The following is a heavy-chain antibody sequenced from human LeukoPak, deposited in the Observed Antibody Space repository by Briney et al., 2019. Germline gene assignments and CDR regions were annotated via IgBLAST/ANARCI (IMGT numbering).Heavy chain of an antibody. CDR2: ITSSGSPT. CDR3: ARDISSSTRAFDI. Sequence: GGSLRLSCAASGFTLSTYEMTWVRQAPGKGLEWISFITSSGSPTFYADSVKGRFAIFRDTAKNSLFLQMNNLRGEDTAVYHCARDISSSTRAFDIWGQGTMVTVS. CDR1: GFTLSTYE. V-gene: IGHV3-48*03. D-gene: IGHD2-15*01. J-gene: IGHJ3*02.